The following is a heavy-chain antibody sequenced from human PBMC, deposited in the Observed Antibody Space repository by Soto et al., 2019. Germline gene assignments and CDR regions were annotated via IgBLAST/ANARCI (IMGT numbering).Heavy chain of an antibody. J-gene: IGHJ6*02. D-gene: IGHD6-6*01. CDR1: GGTFSSYA. V-gene: IGHV1-69*13. CDR2: IIPIFGTA. Sequence: GASVKVSCKASGGTFSSYAISWVRQAPGQGLEWMGGIIPIFGTANYAQKFQGRVTITADESTSTAYMELSSVTTADTAVYYCARPYSGSSRGLDVWGQGTTVTVSS. CDR3: ARPYSGSSRGLDV.